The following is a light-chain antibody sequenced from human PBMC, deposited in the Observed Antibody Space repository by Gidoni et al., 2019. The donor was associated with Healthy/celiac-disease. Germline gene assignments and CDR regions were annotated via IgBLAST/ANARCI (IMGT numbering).Light chain of an antibody. J-gene: IGKJ1*01. CDR2: KAS. CDR1: QGISSW. V-gene: IGKV1-5*03. Sequence: DIKMTQSPSTLSASVGDRVTITCRASQGISSWLAWYQQKPGKGAKLLIYKASSLESGVPSRFSGSGSGTEFTPTISSLQPDDFATYYCQQYNSYSRTFGQGTKVEIK. CDR3: QQYNSYSRT.